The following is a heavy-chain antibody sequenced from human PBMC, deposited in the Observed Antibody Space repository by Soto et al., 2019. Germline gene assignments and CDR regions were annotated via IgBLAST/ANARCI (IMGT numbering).Heavy chain of an antibody. CDR3: ANHGGHYGRTYYYYYGMDV. CDR2: IYPGDSDT. D-gene: IGHD3-10*01. J-gene: IGHJ6*02. V-gene: IGHV5-51*01. CDR1: GYSFTSYW. Sequence: GESLKISCKGSGYSFTSYWIGWVRQMPGKGLEWMGIIYPGDSDTRYSPSFQGQVTISADKSISTAYLQWSSLRAEDTAVYYCANHGGHYGRTYYYYYGMDVWGQGTTVTVSS.